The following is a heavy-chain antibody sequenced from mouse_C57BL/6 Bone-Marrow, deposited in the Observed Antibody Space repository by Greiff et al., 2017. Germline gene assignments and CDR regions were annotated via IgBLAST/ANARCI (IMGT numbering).Heavy chain of an antibody. J-gene: IGHJ3*01. CDR2: IYPGSGST. D-gene: IGHD2-4*01. Sequence: QVQLQQPGAELVKPGASVKMSCKASGYTFTSYWITWVKQRPGQGLEWIGDIYPGSGSTNYNEKFKSKATLTVDTSSNTAYLQLSSLTSEDTAVYYCTTSIDDYPWFAYWGQGTLVTVSA. V-gene: IGHV1-55*01. CDR3: TTSIDDYPWFAY. CDR1: GYTFTSYW.